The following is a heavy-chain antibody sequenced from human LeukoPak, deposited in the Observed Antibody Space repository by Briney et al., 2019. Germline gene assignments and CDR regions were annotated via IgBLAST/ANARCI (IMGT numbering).Heavy chain of an antibody. D-gene: IGHD2-15*01. CDR1: GFTFSNYD. V-gene: IGHV3-13*01. J-gene: IGHJ2*01. CDR2: IGVVGDT. CDR3: AREYCSGGNCAGGFYFDL. Sequence: PGGSLRLSRAASGFTFSNYDFHWVRQAAGKGLEWVSAIGVVGDTYYSGSVKGRFTISRESAKNSLYLQMNSLRDGDTAVYYCAREYCSGGNCAGGFYFDLWGRGTPVTVSS.